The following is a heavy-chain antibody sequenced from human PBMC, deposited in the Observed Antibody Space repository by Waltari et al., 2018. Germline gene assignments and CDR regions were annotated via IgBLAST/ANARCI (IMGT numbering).Heavy chain of an antibody. CDR3: ARTVYSSSNYHYYMDV. Sequence: QVQLQESGPGLVKPSQTLFLTCTVPGGSISSGSFSWSWIRHPAGKGLEWIGRLYTSGSANYNPSLKSRVIISVDTSKNQFSLNLTSVTAADTAVYYCARTVYSSSNYHYYMDVWGKGTTVTVSS. J-gene: IGHJ6*03. V-gene: IGHV4-61*02. CDR1: GGSISSGSFS. CDR2: LYTSGSA. D-gene: IGHD6-6*01.